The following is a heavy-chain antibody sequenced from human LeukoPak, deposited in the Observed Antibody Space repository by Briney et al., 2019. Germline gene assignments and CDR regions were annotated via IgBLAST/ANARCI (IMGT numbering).Heavy chain of an antibody. CDR2: INSRSYV. CDR1: GFTFSSYS. D-gene: IGHD2-21*01. J-gene: IGHJ3*02. CDR3: ARGDNPNDLFAFDI. Sequence: PGGSLRLSCVASGFTFSSYSMNWVRQAPGKGLEWVSAINSRSYVDYADSVRGRFTISRDNAKNSLYLQMNSLGAEDTAVYYCARGDNPNDLFAFDIWGQGTKVTVSS. V-gene: IGHV3-21*04.